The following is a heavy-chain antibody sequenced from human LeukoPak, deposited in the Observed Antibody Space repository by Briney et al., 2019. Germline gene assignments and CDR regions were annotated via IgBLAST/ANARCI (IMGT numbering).Heavy chain of an antibody. V-gene: IGHV3-23*01. CDR2: ISGSGGST. J-gene: IGHJ2*01. D-gene: IGHD1-1*01. Sequence: SGGSLRLSCAVFGFTFRSYAMTWVRQAPGKGLEWVSTISGSGGSTYYADSVKGRFTISRDNSKNTLYLQVNSLRAEDTAVYYCAKEGTVNYWYFDLWGRGTLVTVSS. CDR1: GFTFRSYA. CDR3: AKEGTVNYWYFDL.